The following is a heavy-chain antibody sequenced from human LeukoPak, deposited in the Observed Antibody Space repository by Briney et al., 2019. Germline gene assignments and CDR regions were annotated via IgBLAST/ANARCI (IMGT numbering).Heavy chain of an antibody. D-gene: IGHD7-27*01. Sequence: GGSLRLSCAASGFTVANDRMSWVRQAPGKGLEWVSTITTSDGNTYYADSVKGRFTVSRDNSKNTLFLQMNSLRAEDTAVYYCAKDGGLWVSAHWGDSWGRGTLVTVSS. CDR1: GFTVANDR. CDR3: AKDGGLWVSAHWGDS. J-gene: IGHJ4*02. V-gene: IGHV3-23*01. CDR2: ITTSDGNT.